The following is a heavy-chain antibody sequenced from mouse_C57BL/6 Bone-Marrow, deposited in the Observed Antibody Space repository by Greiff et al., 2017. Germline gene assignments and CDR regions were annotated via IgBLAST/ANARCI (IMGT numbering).Heavy chain of an antibody. Sequence: VQLQQSGPELVKPGASVKLSCKASGYTFTSYDINWVKQRPGQGLEWIGWIYPRDGSTKYNEKFKGKATLTVDTSSRTAYMELHSLTSEDSAVYFCARRGRAYSNYFDYWGQGTTLTVSS. CDR2: IYPRDGST. J-gene: IGHJ2*01. CDR3: ARRGRAYSNYFDY. D-gene: IGHD2-5*01. CDR1: GYTFTSYD. V-gene: IGHV1-85*01.